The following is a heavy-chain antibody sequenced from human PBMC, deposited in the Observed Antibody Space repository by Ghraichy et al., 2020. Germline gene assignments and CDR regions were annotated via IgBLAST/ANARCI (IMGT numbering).Heavy chain of an antibody. V-gene: IGHV4-39*07. CDR3: ARARGTVTTLSLWVGWFDP. Sequence: LNISCTVSGGSISSSSYYWGWIRQPPGKGLEWIGSIYYSGSTYYNPSLKSRVTISVDTSKNQFSLKLSSVTAADTAVYYCARARGTVTTLSLWVGWFDPWGQGTLVTVSS. CDR1: GGSISSSSYY. J-gene: IGHJ5*02. CDR2: IYYSGST. D-gene: IGHD4-17*01.